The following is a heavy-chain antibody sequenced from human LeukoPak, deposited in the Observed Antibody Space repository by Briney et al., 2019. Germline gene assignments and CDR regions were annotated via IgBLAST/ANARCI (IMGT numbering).Heavy chain of an antibody. V-gene: IGHV4-34*01. CDR3: ARGSSIVVVPAAHYWYFDL. Sequence: GSLRLSCAASGFTFSSYAMSWIRQPPGKGLEWIGEINHSGSTNYNPSLKSRVTISVDTSKNQFSLKLSSVTAADTAVYYCARGSSIVVVPAAHYWYFDLWGRGTLVTVSS. D-gene: IGHD2-2*01. CDR1: GFTFSSYA. J-gene: IGHJ2*01. CDR2: INHSGST.